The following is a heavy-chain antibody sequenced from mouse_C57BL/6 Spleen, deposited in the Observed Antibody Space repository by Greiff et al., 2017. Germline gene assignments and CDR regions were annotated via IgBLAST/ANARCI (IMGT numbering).Heavy chain of an antibody. J-gene: IGHJ4*01. D-gene: IGHD1-1*01. Sequence: QVQLQQSGAELVRPGASVTLSCKASGYTFTDYEMHWVKQTPVHGLEWIGAIDPETGGTAYNQKFQGKAILTEDKSSSTAYMELRSLTSEDSAVYYGTRDYGSSYAMDYWGQGTSVTGSS. CDR2: IDPETGGT. CDR1: GYTFTDYE. CDR3: TRDYGSSYAMDY. V-gene: IGHV1-15*01.